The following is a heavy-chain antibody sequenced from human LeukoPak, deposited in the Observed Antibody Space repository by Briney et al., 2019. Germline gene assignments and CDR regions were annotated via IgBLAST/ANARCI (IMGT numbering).Heavy chain of an antibody. CDR1: GHTFTSYG. J-gene: IGHJ4*02. Sequence: SVKVSCKASGHTFTSYGISWVRQAPGQGLEWMGGIIPIFGTANYAQKFQGRVTITADESTSTAYMELSSLRSEDTAVYYCASIYYYDSSGYFNWGQGTLVTVSS. V-gene: IGHV1-69*13. D-gene: IGHD3-22*01. CDR3: ASIYYYDSSGYFN. CDR2: IIPIFGTA.